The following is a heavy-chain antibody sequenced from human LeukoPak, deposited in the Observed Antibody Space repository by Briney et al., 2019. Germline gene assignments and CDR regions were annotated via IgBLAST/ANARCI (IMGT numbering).Heavy chain of an antibody. CDR1: GFTLGDYG. V-gene: IGHV3-20*04. Sequence: GGSLRLPCAASGFTLGDYGMSWLRQGPGKGLEWVSGIKWNGGNISYADSVRGRFTIFRDDAKNSLYLQMNSLRAEDTAFYYCARGYCSGNTCYFFDYWGQGTLVTVSS. CDR3: ARGYCSGNTCYFFDY. D-gene: IGHD2-15*01. CDR2: IKWNGGNI. J-gene: IGHJ4*02.